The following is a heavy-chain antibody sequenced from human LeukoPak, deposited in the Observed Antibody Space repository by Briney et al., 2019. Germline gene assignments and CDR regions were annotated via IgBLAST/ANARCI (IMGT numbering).Heavy chain of an antibody. J-gene: IGHJ6*03. Sequence: GGSLRLSCAASGFTFDDYGMSWVRQAPGKGLEWVGFIRSKAYGGTTEYAASVKGRFTISRDDSKSIAYLQMNSLKTEDTAVYYCTSSIAVPNYYYYYYMDVWGKGTTVTVSS. CDR1: GFTFDDYG. V-gene: IGHV3-49*04. D-gene: IGHD6-19*01. CDR3: TSSIAVPNYYYYYYMDV. CDR2: IRSKAYGGTT.